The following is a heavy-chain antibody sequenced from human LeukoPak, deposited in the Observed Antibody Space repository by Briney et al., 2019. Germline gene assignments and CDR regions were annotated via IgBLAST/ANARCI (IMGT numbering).Heavy chain of an antibody. Sequence: ASVKVSCKASGYTFTSYGISWVRQAPGQGLEWMGRINPNSGGTNYAQKFQGRVTMTRDTSISTAYMELSRLRSDDTAVYYCARVSYSSGWRPFDYWGQGTLVTVSS. CDR1: GYTFTSYG. J-gene: IGHJ4*02. V-gene: IGHV1-2*06. CDR2: INPNSGGT. CDR3: ARVSYSSGWRPFDY. D-gene: IGHD6-19*01.